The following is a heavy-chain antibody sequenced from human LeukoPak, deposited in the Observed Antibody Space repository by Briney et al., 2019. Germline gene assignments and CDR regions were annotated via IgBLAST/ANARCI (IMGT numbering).Heavy chain of an antibody. J-gene: IGHJ4*02. V-gene: IGHV3-23*01. CDR2: ISGSGGST. D-gene: IGHD6-13*01. CDR1: GFPFSNYA. CDR3: AKESIAAAGTPNFDY. Sequence: PGGSLRLSCAASGFPFSNYAMTWVRQAPGKGLEWVSAISGSGGSTYYADSVKGRFTISRDNSKNTLFLQMNSLRADDTAVYYCAKESIAAAGTPNFDYWGQGTLATVSS.